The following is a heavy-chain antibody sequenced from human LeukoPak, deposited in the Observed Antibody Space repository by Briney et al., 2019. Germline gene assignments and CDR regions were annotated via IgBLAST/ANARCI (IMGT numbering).Heavy chain of an antibody. J-gene: IGHJ4*02. CDR2: INTNTGNP. V-gene: IGHV7-4-1*02. CDR1: GYTSTNYA. Sequence: GASVKVSCKASGYTSTNYAVNWVRQAPEQGLEWMGWINTNTGNPTYAQGFTGRFVFSLDTSVSTAYLQISSLKAEDTAVYYCAREGRSGSSWYLANWGQGVLVTVSS. CDR3: AREGRSGSSWYLAN. D-gene: IGHD6-13*01.